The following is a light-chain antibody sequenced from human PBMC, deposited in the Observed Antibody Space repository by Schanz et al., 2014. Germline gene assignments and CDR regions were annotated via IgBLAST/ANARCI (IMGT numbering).Light chain of an antibody. V-gene: IGKV3-20*01. CDR1: QSVSSGY. J-gene: IGKJ1*01. CDR2: GAS. CDR3: QQYNSYLWT. Sequence: EVVLTQSPGTLSLSPGERATLSCRASQSVSSGYLAWYQHKPGQAPRLLIYGASTRATGIPARFSGSGSGTEFTLTISSLQPDDFATYYCQQYNSYLWTFGQGTKVEIK.